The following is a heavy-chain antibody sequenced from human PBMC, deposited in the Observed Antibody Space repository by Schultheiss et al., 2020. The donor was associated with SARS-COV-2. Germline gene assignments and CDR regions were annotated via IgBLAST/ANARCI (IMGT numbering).Heavy chain of an antibody. CDR3: ARSQGLPQYYYGMDV. V-gene: IGHV4-39*01. CDR2: IYYSGNT. CDR1: GVPGGSISSRSYY. J-gene: IGHJ6*02. Sequence: SQTLSLTCTVSGVPGGSISSRSYYWGWIRQAPGKGLEWIGNIYYSGNTDYNPSLKSRVTISLDTSRNQFSLNLTSVTAADTAVYYCARSQGLPQYYYGMDVWGQGTTVTGSS.